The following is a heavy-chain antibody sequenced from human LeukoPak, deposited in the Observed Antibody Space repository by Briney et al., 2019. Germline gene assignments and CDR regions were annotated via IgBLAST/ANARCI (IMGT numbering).Heavy chain of an antibody. Sequence: SVKVSCKASGYTFTSYYMHWVRQAPGQGLEWMGRIIPILGIANYAQKFQGRVTITADKSTSTAYMELSSLRSEDTAVYYCARDTAFDYWGQGTLVTVSS. CDR2: IIPILGIA. J-gene: IGHJ4*02. D-gene: IGHD2-21*02. V-gene: IGHV1-69*04. CDR3: ARDTAFDY. CDR1: GYTFTSYY.